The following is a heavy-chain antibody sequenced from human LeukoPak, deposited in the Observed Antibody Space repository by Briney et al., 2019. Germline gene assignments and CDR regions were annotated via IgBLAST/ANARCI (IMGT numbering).Heavy chain of an antibody. CDR3: ARGVVADGGYFDY. CDR2: MIPILGIA. CDR1: GGTFSSYT. D-gene: IGHD2-15*01. J-gene: IGHJ4*02. Sequence: SVKVSCKASGGTFSSYTISWVRQAPGQGLEWMGGMIPILGIANYAQKFQGRVTITADKSTSTAYMELSSLRSEDTAVSYCARGVVADGGYFDYWGQGTLVTVS. V-gene: IGHV1-69*02.